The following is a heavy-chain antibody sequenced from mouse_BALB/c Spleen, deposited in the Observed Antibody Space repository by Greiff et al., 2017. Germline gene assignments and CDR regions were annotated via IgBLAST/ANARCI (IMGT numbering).Heavy chain of an antibody. CDR2: ISYDGSN. J-gene: IGHJ4*01. CDR3: ERGRDDGYYHYAMDY. D-gene: IGHD2-3*01. Sequence: DVQLQESGPGLVKPSQSLSLTCSVTGYSITSGYYWNWIRQFPGNKLEWMGYISYDGSNNYNPSLQNRISITLDTSKNQFFLKLNSVTTEDTATYYCERGRDDGYYHYAMDYWGQGTSVTVSS. V-gene: IGHV3-6*02. CDR1: GYSITSGYY.